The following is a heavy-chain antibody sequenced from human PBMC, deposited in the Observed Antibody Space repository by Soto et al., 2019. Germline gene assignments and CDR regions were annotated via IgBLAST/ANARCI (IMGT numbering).Heavy chain of an antibody. Sequence: EVKLLESGGGLVQPGESLRLSCAASGFRFWTYSMSWVRQAPGKGLEWVSGISGDGSATSYADSLKGRFTVSRDNSKDTLFLLMNTLRVEDTAVYYCAKTRLYDNNDYHRDGFDVWGPGTAVTVS. V-gene: IGHV3-23*01. D-gene: IGHD5-12*01. CDR3: AKTRLYDNNDYHRDGFDV. CDR1: GFRFWTYS. J-gene: IGHJ3*01. CDR2: ISGDGSAT.